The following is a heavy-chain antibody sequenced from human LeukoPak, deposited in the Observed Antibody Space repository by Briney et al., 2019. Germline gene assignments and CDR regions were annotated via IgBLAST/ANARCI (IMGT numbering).Heavy chain of an antibody. CDR2: ISAYNGNT. J-gene: IGHJ6*02. D-gene: IGHD6-13*01. CDR1: GYTFTSYG. Sequence: GASVKVSCKASGYTFTSYGISWVRQAPGQGLEWMGWISAYNGNTNYAQKLQGRVTMTTDTSTSTAYMELRSPRSDDTAVYYCARDWDSSPYYYYGMDVWGQGTTVTVSS. V-gene: IGHV1-18*01. CDR3: ARDWDSSPYYYYGMDV.